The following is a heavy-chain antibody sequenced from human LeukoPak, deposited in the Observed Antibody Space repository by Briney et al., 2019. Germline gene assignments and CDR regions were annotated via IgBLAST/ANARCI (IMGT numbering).Heavy chain of an antibody. Sequence: GRSLRLSCVVSGFTFSSYTMQWVRQAPGRGLDWVALMWGDGTNKYYADSVKGRFTISRDNSKNTLYLQMNSLRAEGTAVYYCASDLGCSSGHPFDYWGQGTLVTVSS. J-gene: IGHJ4*01. CDR2: MWGDGTNK. V-gene: IGHV3-33*01. CDR1: GFTFSSYT. D-gene: IGHD6-19*01. CDR3: ASDLGCSSGHPFDY.